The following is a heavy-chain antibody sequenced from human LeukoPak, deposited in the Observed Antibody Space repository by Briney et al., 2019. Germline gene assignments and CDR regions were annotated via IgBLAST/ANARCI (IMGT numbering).Heavy chain of an antibody. V-gene: IGHV3-74*01. CDR1: GFTFSSYW. CDR3: ARTGDDGSYYYFDY. Sequence: GRSLRLSCAASGFTFSSYWMHWVRQAPGKGLVWVSRINSDGSSTSYADSVKGRFTISRDNAKNTLYLQMNSLRAEDTAVYYCARTGDDGSYYYFDYWGQGTLVTVSS. D-gene: IGHD1-26*01. J-gene: IGHJ4*02. CDR2: INSDGSST.